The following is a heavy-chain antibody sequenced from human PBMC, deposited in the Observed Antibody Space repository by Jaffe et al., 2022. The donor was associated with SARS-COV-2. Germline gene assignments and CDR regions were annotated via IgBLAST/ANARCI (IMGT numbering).Heavy chain of an antibody. V-gene: IGHV4-39*01. CDR1: GGSISSSSYY. Sequence: QLQLQESGPGLVKPSETLSLTCTVSGGSISSSSYYWGWIRQPPGKGLECIGSIYYSGSTYYNPSLKSRVTISVDPSKNQFSLKLRSVTAADTAVYYCARQPGVDTFDIWGQGTMVTVSS. CDR3: ARQPGVDTFDI. CDR2: IYYSGST. D-gene: IGHD3-10*01. J-gene: IGHJ3*02.